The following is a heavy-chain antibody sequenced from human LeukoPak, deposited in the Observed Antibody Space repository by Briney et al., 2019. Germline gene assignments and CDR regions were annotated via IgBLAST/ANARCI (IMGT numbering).Heavy chain of an antibody. J-gene: IGHJ4*02. V-gene: IGHV3-48*03. CDR1: GFTFSSYE. CDR3: AREYCSGGSCYVDY. CDR2: ISSSGSTI. Sequence: GGSLRLSCAASGFTFSSYEMNWVRRAPGKGLEWVSYISSSGSTIYYADSVKGRFTISRDNAKNSLYLQMNSLRAEDTAVYYCAREYCSGGSCYVDYWGQGTLVTVSS. D-gene: IGHD2-15*01.